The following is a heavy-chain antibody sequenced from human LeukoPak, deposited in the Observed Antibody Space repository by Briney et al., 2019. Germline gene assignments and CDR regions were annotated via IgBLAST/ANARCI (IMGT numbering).Heavy chain of an antibody. V-gene: IGHV3-48*03. Sequence: GGSLRLSCAASGFTFSSYEMNWVRQAPGKGLEWVSYISSSGSTIYYADSVKGRFTISRDNSKNTLYLEMNSLRAEDTAVYYCAKDGSMPWGYYMDVWGKGTTVTISS. CDR1: GFTFSSYE. CDR2: ISSSGSTI. D-gene: IGHD2/OR15-2a*01. CDR3: AKDGSMPWGYYMDV. J-gene: IGHJ6*03.